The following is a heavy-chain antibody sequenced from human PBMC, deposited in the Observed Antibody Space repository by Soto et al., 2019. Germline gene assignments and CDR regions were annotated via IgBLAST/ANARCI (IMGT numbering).Heavy chain of an antibody. CDR3: AKDRRAGGNYGFYSDF. D-gene: IGHD1-7*01. J-gene: IGHJ4*02. CDR2: SSATGAGT. CDR1: GFTFSSYG. Sequence: EVQLFESGGGLVQPGGSLRLSCAASGFTFSSYGMTWVRQAPGKGLEWVSFSSATGAGTYYADSVKGRFTISRDNSKNTLYLQMTSLRADDTAAYYCAKDRRAGGNYGFYSDFWGQGALVIVSS. V-gene: IGHV3-23*01.